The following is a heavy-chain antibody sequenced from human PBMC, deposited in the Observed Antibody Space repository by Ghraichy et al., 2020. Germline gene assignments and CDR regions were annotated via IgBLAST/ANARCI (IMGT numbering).Heavy chain of an antibody. CDR2: IKQDGSEE. CDR3: AKNVVAAGKIYYYYYGMDV. V-gene: IGHV3-7*01. J-gene: IGHJ6*02. Sequence: GGSLRLSCAASGFTFSGYWMTWVRQAPGKGLEWVASIKQDGSEEIYVDSVKGRFTISRDNAMTSLDLQMNSLRAEDSAVYYCAKNVVAAGKIYYYYYGMDVWGQGTTVTVSS. CDR1: GFTFSGYW. D-gene: IGHD2-2*01.